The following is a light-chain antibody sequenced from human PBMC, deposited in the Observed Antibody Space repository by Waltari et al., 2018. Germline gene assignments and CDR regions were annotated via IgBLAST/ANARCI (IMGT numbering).Light chain of an antibody. V-gene: IGKV1-33*01. CDR3: QQYDDLPLT. CDR2: DAS. J-gene: IGKJ4*01. CDR1: QDNSKY. Sequence: TCRASQDNSKYLSWYQQIPEKAPKLLISDASKLETGVSSRFSGSGSGTDFRFTISSLHPEDIATYYCQQYDDLPLTFGGGTKVEIK.